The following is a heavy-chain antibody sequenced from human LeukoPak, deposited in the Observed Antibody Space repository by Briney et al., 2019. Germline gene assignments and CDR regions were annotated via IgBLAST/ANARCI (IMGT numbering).Heavy chain of an antibody. D-gene: IGHD6-13*01. Sequence: SETLSLTCTVSGGSISSGNYYWSWIRQPAGKGLEWIGRIYTSGSTNYNPSLKSRVTISVDTSKNQFSLKLSSVTAADTAVYYCARVKTAAAGTRFDPWGQGTLVTVSS. V-gene: IGHV4-61*02. CDR2: IYTSGST. CDR3: ARVKTAAAGTRFDP. CDR1: GGSISSGNYY. J-gene: IGHJ5*02.